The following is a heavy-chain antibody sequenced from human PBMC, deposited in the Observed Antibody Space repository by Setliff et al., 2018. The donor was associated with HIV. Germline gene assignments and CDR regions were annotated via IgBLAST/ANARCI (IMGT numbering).Heavy chain of an antibody. Sequence: PGESLKISCAGSGFTFSSSWMHWVRQAPGKGLVWVSRINGDGSFTVYADSVKGRFTISRDNSKNTLYLQMNSVRDEDTAVYYCTSWGVPRDGFDIWGHGTKVTVSS. V-gene: IGHV3-74*01. CDR3: TSWGVPRDGFDI. CDR2: INGDGSFT. J-gene: IGHJ3*02. D-gene: IGHD3-16*01. CDR1: GFTFSSSW.